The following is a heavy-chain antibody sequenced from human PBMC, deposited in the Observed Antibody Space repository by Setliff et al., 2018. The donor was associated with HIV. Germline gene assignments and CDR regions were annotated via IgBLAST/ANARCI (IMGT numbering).Heavy chain of an antibody. V-gene: IGHV3-30*02. J-gene: IGHJ6*03. CDR2: IRYDGSNK. D-gene: IGHD2-15*01. CDR1: GFTFSNYG. CDR3: ARVVGVAPYYYMDV. Sequence: PGGSLRLSCAASGFTFSNYGMHWVRQAPGKGLGWVAFIRYDGSNKYYADSVKGRFTISRDNSKNMVYLEMNNLRGEDSAVYYCARVVGVAPYYYMDVWGKGTTVTVSS.